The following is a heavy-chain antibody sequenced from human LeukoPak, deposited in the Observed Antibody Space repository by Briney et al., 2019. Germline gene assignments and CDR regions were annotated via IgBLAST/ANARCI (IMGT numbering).Heavy chain of an antibody. CDR3: ARVGLYIGSGSYYFDY. J-gene: IGHJ4*02. CDR2: IYYSGST. V-gene: IGHV4-30-4*01. Sequence: SETLSLTCTVSSGSISSGDYYWSWIRQPPGKGLEWIGYIYYSGSTYYNPSLKSRLTISVDPSRNQFSLRLNSVTAADTAVYYCARVGLYIGSGSYYFDYWGQGTLVTVSS. CDR1: SGSISSGDYY. D-gene: IGHD3-10*01.